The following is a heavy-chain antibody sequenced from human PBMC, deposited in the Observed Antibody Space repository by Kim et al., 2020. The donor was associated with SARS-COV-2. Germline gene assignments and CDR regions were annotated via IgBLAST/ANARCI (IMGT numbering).Heavy chain of an antibody. CDR3: ARIHRIAIYYYDSSGYYNHDAFDI. Sequence: ASVKVSCKASGYTFTSYGISWVRQAPGQGLEWMGWISAYNGNTNYAQKLQGRVTMTTDTSTSTAYMELRSLRSDDTAVYYCARIHRIAIYYYDSSGYYNHDAFDIWGQGTMVTVSS. CDR1: GYTFTSYG. D-gene: IGHD3-22*01. J-gene: IGHJ3*02. CDR2: ISAYNGNT. V-gene: IGHV1-18*01.